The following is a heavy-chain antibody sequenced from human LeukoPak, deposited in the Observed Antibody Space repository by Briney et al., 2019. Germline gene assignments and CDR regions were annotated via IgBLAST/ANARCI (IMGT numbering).Heavy chain of an antibody. CDR3: ARASYDISGVH. J-gene: IGHJ4*02. Sequence: PSETLSLTCTVSGGSISSYYWSWIRHPPGKGLEGIGYIYYSGSTDYNPSLKSRVTISVDTSKNQFSLKLSSVTAADTAVYYCARASYDISGVHWGQGTLVTVSS. CDR1: GGSISSYY. CDR2: IYYSGST. V-gene: IGHV4-59*01. D-gene: IGHD3-22*01.